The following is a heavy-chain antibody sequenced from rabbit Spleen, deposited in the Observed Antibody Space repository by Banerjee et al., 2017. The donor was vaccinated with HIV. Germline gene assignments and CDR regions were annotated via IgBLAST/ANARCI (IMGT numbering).Heavy chain of an antibody. CDR3: ARDDALTHSYAFNL. D-gene: IGHD4-1*01. V-gene: IGHV1S40*01. CDR1: EFSFSSGYD. J-gene: IGHJ4*01. Sequence: QSLEESGGGLVQPEGSLTLTCTASEFSFSSGYDMCWVRQAPGKGLEWIGYIDPVFGITYYASWVNGRFSISRENAQNTVFLQMTSLTAADTATYFCARDDALTHSYAFNLWGPGTLVTVS. CDR2: IDPVFGIT.